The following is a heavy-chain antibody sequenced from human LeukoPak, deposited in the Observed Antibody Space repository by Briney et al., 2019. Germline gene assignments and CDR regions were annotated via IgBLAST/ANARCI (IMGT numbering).Heavy chain of an antibody. J-gene: IGHJ3*02. Sequence: GGSLRLSCAASGFTVSSNYMSWVRQAPGKGLEWVSVIYSGGSTYYADSVKGRFTISRDNSKNTLYLQMNSLRAEDTAVYYCARDRMPGSFDIWGQGTMVTVSS. V-gene: IGHV3-66*01. CDR2: IYSGGST. CDR3: ARDRMPGSFDI. D-gene: IGHD2-2*01. CDR1: GFTVSSNY.